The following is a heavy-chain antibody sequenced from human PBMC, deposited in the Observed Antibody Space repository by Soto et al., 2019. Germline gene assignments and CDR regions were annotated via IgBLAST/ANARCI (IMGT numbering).Heavy chain of an antibody. V-gene: IGHV3-13*05. J-gene: IGHJ6*02. CDR3: ARAYTGRLPRRADYYYAMDV. D-gene: IGHD2-2*02. Sequence: GFTFSNFDMHWVRQVPGKGLEWVSAIGAARDPYYLGSVKGRFTISRENAKNSVYLQMNDLRAGDSAVYYCARAYTGRLPRRADYYYAMDVWGQGTTVTVSS. CDR2: IGAARDP. CDR1: GFTFSNFD.